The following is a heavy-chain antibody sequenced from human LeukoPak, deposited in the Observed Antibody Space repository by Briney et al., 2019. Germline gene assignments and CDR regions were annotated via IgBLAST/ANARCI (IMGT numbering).Heavy chain of an antibody. Sequence: PGGSLRHFCAAPGFTFCSYAMTWVRQAPRKGMQWVSTISGSGGSTYYADSVKGRFTISRDNSKNTLYLQMNSLRAEDTAVYYCAKRSEYHVGCWGQGTLVTVSS. CDR3: AKRSEYHVGC. CDR1: GFTFCSYA. V-gene: IGHV3-23*01. J-gene: IGHJ4*02. D-gene: IGHD2-2*01. CDR2: ISGSGGST.